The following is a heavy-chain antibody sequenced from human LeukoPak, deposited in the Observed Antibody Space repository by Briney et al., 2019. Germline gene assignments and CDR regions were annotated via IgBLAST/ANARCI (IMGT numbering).Heavy chain of an antibody. J-gene: IGHJ4*02. D-gene: IGHD6-13*01. CDR1: GGTFSSYA. CDR2: IIPILGIA. CDR3: TSGYSSSWYPPPFDY. Sequence: SVKVSCKASGGTFSSYAISWVRQAPGQGLEWMGRIIPILGIANYAQKFQGRVTITADKSTSTAYMELSSLRSEDTAVYYCTSGYSSSWYPPPFDYWGQGTLVTVSS. V-gene: IGHV1-69*04.